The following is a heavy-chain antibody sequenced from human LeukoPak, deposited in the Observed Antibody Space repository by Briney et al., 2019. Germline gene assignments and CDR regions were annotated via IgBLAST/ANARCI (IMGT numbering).Heavy chain of an antibody. CDR2: ISDTGGRT. J-gene: IGHJ5*02. D-gene: IGHD3-3*01. V-gene: IGHV3-23*01. Sequence: GGSLRLSCAASGFTFTDSAVSWVRKSPGGGLHWISSISDTGGRTYYADAVKGRFTITRDNARNPVNLQMTSLRAGDTARYFCAKGGQDFDFWRFDLWGQGILVTVSS. CDR1: GFTFTDSA. CDR3: AKGGQDFDFWRFDL.